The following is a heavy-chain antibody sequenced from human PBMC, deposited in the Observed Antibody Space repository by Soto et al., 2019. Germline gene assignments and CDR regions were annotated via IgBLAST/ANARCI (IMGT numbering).Heavy chain of an antibody. CDR2: IYHSGST. CDR1: GGSISSSNW. V-gene: IGHV4-4*02. D-gene: IGHD6-13*01. Sequence: PSETLSLTCAVSGGSISSSNWWSWVRQPPGKGLEWIGEIYHSGSTNYNPSLKSRVTISVDKSKNQFSLKLSSVTAADTAVYYCASLLWGDSSSSGGGAFDIWGQGTMVTVSS. CDR3: ASLLWGDSSSSGGGAFDI. J-gene: IGHJ3*02.